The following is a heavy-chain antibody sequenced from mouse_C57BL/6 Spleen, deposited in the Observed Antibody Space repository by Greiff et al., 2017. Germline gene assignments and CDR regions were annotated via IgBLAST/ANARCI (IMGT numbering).Heavy chain of an antibody. J-gene: IGHJ4*01. CDR2: INYDGSST. CDR1: GFTFSDYY. D-gene: IGHD3-1*01. CDR3: ARGRLGGSDYAMDY. Sequence: EVQLVESEGGLVQPGSSMKLSCTASGFTFSDYYMAWVRQVPEKGLEWVANINYDGSSTYYLDSLKSRFIISRDNAKNILYLQMSSLKSEDTATYYCARGRLGGSDYAMDYWGQGTSVTVSS. V-gene: IGHV5-16*01.